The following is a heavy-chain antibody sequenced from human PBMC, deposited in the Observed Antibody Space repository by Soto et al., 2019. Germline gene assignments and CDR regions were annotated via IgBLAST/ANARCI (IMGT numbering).Heavy chain of an antibody. V-gene: IGHV3-33*01. Sequence: AGGALGLSCAASGFTLRSLGMHWGRPAPGKGAGGVAVIWYDGSNKYYAASVKGRFTISRDNSKNTLYLQMNSLRAEDTAVYYCAREDILTGYYRPYYYYYMDVWGKGTTVTVSS. J-gene: IGHJ6*03. CDR1: GFTLRSLG. CDR3: AREDILTGYYRPYYYYYMDV. CDR2: IWYDGSNK. D-gene: IGHD3-9*01.